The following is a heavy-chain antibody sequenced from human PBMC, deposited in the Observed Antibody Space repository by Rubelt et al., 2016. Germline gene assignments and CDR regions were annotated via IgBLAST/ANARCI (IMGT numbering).Heavy chain of an antibody. CDR2: INAGNGNT. J-gene: IGHJ4*02. D-gene: IGHD1-26*01. CDR3: ARPTWGANLDY. CDR1: GYTFTSYA. V-gene: IGHV1-3*01. Sequence: QVQLVQSGAEVTKPGASVKVSCKASGYTFTSYAMHWVRQAPGQRLEWMGWINAGNGNTKDSRKFQGGVTITRDTSASTAYMELSSLRSEDTAVYYCARPTWGANLDYWGQGTLVTVSS.